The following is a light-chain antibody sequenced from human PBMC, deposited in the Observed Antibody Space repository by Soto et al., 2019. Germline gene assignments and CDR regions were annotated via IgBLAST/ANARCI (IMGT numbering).Light chain of an antibody. CDR3: QQSGGSPPYT. J-gene: IGKJ2*01. CDR2: GAS. V-gene: IGKV3-20*01. Sequence: VLTQSPGTLSLSPGERATISCRARQSISRYYLAWYQHKPGQAPRLLMNGASSRATGIPHRFSGSGSGTDFTLPISSLEPEDCGVYYCQQSGGSPPYTFGQGTRLEIK. CDR1: QSISRYY.